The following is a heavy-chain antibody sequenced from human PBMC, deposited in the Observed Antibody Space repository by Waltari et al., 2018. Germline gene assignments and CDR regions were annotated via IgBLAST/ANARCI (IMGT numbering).Heavy chain of an antibody. CDR1: GTSVRSGFY. CDR2: INFSGKK. CDR3: ARGTDYDSSGYYYKHFDP. Sequence: QVQVQESGPGLVKPSETLSLSCLVSGTSVRSGFYWGWLRQSPEKGLEWIGSINFSGKKFYGPSLRGRVTLSVDTSKNEVSLSLTSVTAADSAIYFCARGTDYDSSGYYYKHFDPWGQGTHVTVSS. V-gene: IGHV4-38-2*02. J-gene: IGHJ5*02. D-gene: IGHD3-22*01.